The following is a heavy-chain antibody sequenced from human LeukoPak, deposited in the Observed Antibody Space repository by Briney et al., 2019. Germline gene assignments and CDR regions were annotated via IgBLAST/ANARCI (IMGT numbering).Heavy chain of an antibody. CDR2: IYYSGST. V-gene: IGHV4-59*11. CDR1: GGSIGSHY. D-gene: IGHD5-24*01. CDR3: ARVILAGDGYNTNYFDY. J-gene: IGHJ4*02. Sequence: SETLSLTCTVSGGSIGSHYWSWIRQPPGKGLEWIGYIYYSGSTNYNPSLKSRVTISVDTSKNQFSLKLSSVTAADTAVYYCARVILAGDGYNTNYFDYWGQGTLVTVSS.